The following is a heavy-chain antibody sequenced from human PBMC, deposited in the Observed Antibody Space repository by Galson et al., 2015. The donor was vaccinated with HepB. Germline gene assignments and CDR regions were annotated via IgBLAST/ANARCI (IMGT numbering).Heavy chain of an antibody. CDR1: VDSITSYS. J-gene: IGHJ3*02. CDR2: IYDTGST. CDR3: AKNYGHTVDGAFDI. D-gene: IGHD4-17*01. Sequence: ETLSLTCTVSVDSITSYSWSWIRQAPGKALEWVAYIYDTGSTNYNPSLKSRVAVSLDTSKNHFSLRLASVTATDTAVYYCAKNYGHTVDGAFDIWGQGTMVTVSS. V-gene: IGHV4-4*09.